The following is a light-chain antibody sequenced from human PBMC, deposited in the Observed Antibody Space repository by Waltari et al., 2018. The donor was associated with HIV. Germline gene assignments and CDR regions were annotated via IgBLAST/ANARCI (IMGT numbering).Light chain of an antibody. Sequence: QSALTQPASVSGSPGQSFTISCPGTSRAGGGYNYVSWFQQHPGKAPKLMIYEVSNRPSGVANRFSGSKSGNTASLTISGLQAEDEADYYCSSYTTSSTLVFGGGTKLTV. CDR2: EVS. V-gene: IGLV2-14*01. J-gene: IGLJ3*02. CDR1: SRAGGGYNY. CDR3: SSYTTSSTLV.